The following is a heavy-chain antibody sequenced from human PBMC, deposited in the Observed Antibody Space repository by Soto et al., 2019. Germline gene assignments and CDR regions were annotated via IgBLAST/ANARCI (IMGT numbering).Heavy chain of an antibody. D-gene: IGHD6-6*01. CDR1: GDSISSSSYY. V-gene: IGHV4-39*01. J-gene: IGHJ6*02. CDR3: ARTTIAARLFYYYYGMDV. Sequence: SETLSLTCTVSGDSISSSSYYWGWIRQPPGKGLEWIGSIYYSGSTYYNPSLKSRVTISVDTSKNQFSLKLSSVTAADTAVYYCARTTIAARLFYYYYGMDVWGQGTKVTVS. CDR2: IYYSGST.